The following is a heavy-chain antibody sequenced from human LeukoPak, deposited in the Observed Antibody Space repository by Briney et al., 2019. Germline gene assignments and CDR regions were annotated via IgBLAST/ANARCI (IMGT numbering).Heavy chain of an antibody. D-gene: IGHD6-19*01. V-gene: IGHV1-2*02. J-gene: IGHJ4*02. Sequence: ASVKVSCKASGYTFTGYYMHWVRQAPGQGLEWMGWINPDNGVTKYAQKFQGRVTMTRDTSISTAYMELKSLISDDTAVCFCARQTGLAVAGTADYWGQGTLVTVSS. CDR2: INPDNGVT. CDR1: GYTFTGYY. CDR3: ARQTGLAVAGTADY.